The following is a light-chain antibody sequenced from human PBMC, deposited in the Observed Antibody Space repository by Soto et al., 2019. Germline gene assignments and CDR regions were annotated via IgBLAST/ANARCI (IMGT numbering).Light chain of an antibody. V-gene: IGKV1-27*01. CDR1: QDINNY. CDR2: DAS. CDR3: QKYNNAPYT. J-gene: IGKJ2*01. Sequence: DIQMTQSPSSLSASVGDRVTITCRASQDINNYLAWYQQKPGKVPKLLIYDASTLQSGVPSRFGGSGSGTDFTLTISSLQPEDVASYYCQKYNNAPYTFGQGTKLEIK.